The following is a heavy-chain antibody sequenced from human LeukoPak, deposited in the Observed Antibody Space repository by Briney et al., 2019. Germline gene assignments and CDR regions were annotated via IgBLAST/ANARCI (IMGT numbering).Heavy chain of an antibody. J-gene: IGHJ4*02. V-gene: IGHV3-7*03. Sequence: PGGSLRLSCAASGFPFSSYSMTWVRQAPGKGLEWVANIKPDGTTKFYVDSVKGRFTISRDNALNSLYLQMNSLRAEDTAVYFCAKVKWKLIGYFDYWGQGTLVTVSS. CDR2: IKPDGTTK. D-gene: IGHD1-20*01. CDR1: GFPFSSYS. CDR3: AKVKWKLIGYFDY.